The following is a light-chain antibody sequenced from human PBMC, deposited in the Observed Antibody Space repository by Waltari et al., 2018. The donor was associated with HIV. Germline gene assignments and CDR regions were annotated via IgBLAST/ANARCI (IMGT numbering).Light chain of an antibody. CDR3: QSYDTSLGASV. Sequence: QSVLTQPPSVSGAPGRSVIITCTGNNSNIGAPYDVHWYQQLPGAAPKLLISMNTNRPSGVRDRLSGSRSGTSASLAITGLQAGDEADYYCQSYDTSLGASVFGGGTKLTVL. V-gene: IGLV1-40*01. J-gene: IGLJ3*02. CDR1: NSNIGAPYD. CDR2: MNT.